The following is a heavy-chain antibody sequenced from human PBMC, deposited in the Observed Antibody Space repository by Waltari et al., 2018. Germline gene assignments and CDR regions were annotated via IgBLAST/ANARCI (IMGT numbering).Heavy chain of an antibody. CDR2: INHSGST. Sequence: QVQLQQWGAGLLKPSETLSLTCAVYGGSFSGYYWSWLRQPPGKGLEWIGEINHSGSTNYNPSLKSRVTISVDTSKNQFSLKLSSVTAADTAVYYCARGHKNYIWGSYRLGWFDPWGQGTLVTVSS. CDR3: ARGHKNYIWGSYRLGWFDP. D-gene: IGHD3-16*02. V-gene: IGHV4-34*01. J-gene: IGHJ5*02. CDR1: GGSFSGYY.